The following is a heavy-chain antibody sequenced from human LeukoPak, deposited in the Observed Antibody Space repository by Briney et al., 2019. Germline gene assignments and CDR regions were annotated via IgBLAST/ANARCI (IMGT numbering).Heavy chain of an antibody. J-gene: IGHJ4*02. CDR2: INSDGSST. V-gene: IGHV3-74*01. CDR1: GFTFSSYG. CDR3: ASGIRERGFDY. Sequence: GGSLRLSCAASGFTFSSYGMHWVRQAPGKGLVWVSRINSDGSSTSYADSVKGRFTISRDNAKNSLYLQMNSLRAEDTALYFCASGIRERGFDYWGQGTLVTVSS. D-gene: IGHD1-1*01.